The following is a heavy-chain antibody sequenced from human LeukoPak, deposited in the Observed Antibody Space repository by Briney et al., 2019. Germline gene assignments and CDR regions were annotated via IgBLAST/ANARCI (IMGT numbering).Heavy chain of an antibody. J-gene: IGHJ3*02. CDR2: INHSGST. CDR1: GGSISSSSYY. CDR3: ATSITMVRGAFDI. V-gene: IGHV4-39*07. Sequence: SETLSLTCTVSGGSISSSSYYWGWIRQPPGKGLEWIGEINHSGSTNYNPSLKSRVTISVDTSKNQFSLKLSSVTAADTAVYYCATSITMVRGAFDIWGQGTMVTVSS. D-gene: IGHD3-10*01.